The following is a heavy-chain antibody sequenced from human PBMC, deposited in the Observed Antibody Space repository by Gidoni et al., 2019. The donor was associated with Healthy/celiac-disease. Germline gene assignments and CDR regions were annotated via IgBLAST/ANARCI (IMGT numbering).Heavy chain of an antibody. CDR2: IFSNDEK. V-gene: IGHV2-26*01. Sequence: QVTLKESGPVLVKPTETPPLTCTFSGFALSNARMGVSWIRQPPVKALEWLAHIFSNDEKSYSPSLKSRLTISKDTSNSQVVLTMTNMDPVDTATYYCARILKVGAYPGDYWGQGTLVTVSS. J-gene: IGHJ4*02. CDR1: GFALSNARMG. CDR3: ARILKVGAYPGDY. D-gene: IGHD1-26*01.